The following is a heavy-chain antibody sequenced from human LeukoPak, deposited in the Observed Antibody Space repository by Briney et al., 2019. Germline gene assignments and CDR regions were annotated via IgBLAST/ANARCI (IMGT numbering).Heavy chain of an antibody. D-gene: IGHD2-8*02. CDR1: GFSFSSYW. Sequence: GGSLRLSCSASGFSFSSYWMSWVRQAPGKGLEWVANIKEDESEKDYVDSVKGRFTISRDNAKNSLYLQMSSLRAEDTAVYYCATYRQVLLPFESWGQGTLVTVSS. CDR2: IKEDESEK. V-gene: IGHV3-7*03. CDR3: ATYRQVLLPFES. J-gene: IGHJ4*02.